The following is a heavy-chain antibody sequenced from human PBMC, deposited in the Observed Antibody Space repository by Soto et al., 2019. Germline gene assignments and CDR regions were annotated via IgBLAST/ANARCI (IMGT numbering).Heavy chain of an antibody. CDR1: GFAFSDFY. J-gene: IGHJ6*02. CDR2: ISGGGTTV. Sequence: GGSVRLSCAASGFAFSDFYMSWTRQAPGKGLEWISYISGGGTTVFYADSVKGRFTISRDNAQKSHYPQMDSLTSEDTAIYYCARDREPSVYHGMAVWGQGTTVTV. V-gene: IGHV3-11*01. CDR3: ARDREPSVYHGMAV.